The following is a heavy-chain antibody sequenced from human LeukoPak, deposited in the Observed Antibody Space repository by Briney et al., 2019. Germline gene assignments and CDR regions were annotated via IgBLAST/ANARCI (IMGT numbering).Heavy chain of an antibody. J-gene: IGHJ4*02. CDR2: INYSGTT. CDR1: GGSISSSSYY. V-gene: IGHV4-39*07. CDR3: ARGRWISGSYYNFDY. D-gene: IGHD1-26*01. Sequence: SETLSLTRSVSGGSISSSSYYWGWIRQPPGKGLEWIATINYSGTTHYNPSLKSRVTISADTSNNQFSLKLNSVTAADTAVYYCARGRWISGSYYNFDYWGQGTLVTVSS.